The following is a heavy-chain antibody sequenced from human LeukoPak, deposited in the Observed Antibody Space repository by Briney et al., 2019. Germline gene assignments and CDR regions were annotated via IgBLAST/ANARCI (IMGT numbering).Heavy chain of an antibody. D-gene: IGHD5-12*01. J-gene: IGHJ4*02. CDR2: NSASGETT. V-gene: IGHV3-23*01. Sequence: GGSLRLSCAASGFTFSTYAMSWVRQAPGKGLEWVSGNSASGETTYYADSVKGRFIISRDNSRNTLYLQMNSLRVEDTAVYYCAKAPVGWLRPLDYWGQGTLVTVSS. CDR1: GFTFSTYA. CDR3: AKAPVGWLRPLDY.